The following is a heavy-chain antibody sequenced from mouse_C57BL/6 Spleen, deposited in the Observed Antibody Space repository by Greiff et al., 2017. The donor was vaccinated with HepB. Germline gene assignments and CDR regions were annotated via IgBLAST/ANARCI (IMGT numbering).Heavy chain of an antibody. CDR3: ARDYGSSPHYFDY. CDR2: ISSGSSTI. V-gene: IGHV5-17*01. CDR1: GFTFSDYG. J-gene: IGHJ2*01. Sequence: EVHLVESGGGLVKPGGSLKLSCAASGFTFSDYGMHWVRQAPEKGLEWVAYISSGSSTIYYADTVKGRFTISRDNAKNTLFLQMTSLRSEDTAMYYCARDYGSSPHYFDYWGQGTTLTVSS. D-gene: IGHD1-1*01.